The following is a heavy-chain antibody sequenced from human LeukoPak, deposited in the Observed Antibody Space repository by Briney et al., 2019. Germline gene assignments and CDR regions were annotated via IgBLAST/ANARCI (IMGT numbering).Heavy chain of an antibody. Sequence: SETLSLTCTVSGGSISSGSYYWSWLRQPAGKGLEWIVRIYTSGSTNYNPSLKSRVTISVDTSKNQFSLKLSSVTAADTAVYYCARDVSSNYDWFDPWGQGTLVTVSS. J-gene: IGHJ5*02. V-gene: IGHV4-61*02. CDR2: IYTSGST. CDR1: GGSISSGSYY. D-gene: IGHD4-11*01. CDR3: ARDVSSNYDWFDP.